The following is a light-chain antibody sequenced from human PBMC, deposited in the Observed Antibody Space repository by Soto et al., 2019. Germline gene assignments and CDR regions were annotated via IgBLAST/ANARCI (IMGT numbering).Light chain of an antibody. Sequence: DLQMTQSPSSLSASVGDRVTITCRASQSISSYLNWYQQKPGKAPKLLIYAASSLQSGVPSRFSGSGSGTDFTLTISSLQPEDFATYYCQQNYSTPRTFGQGTKVEIK. CDR2: AAS. CDR1: QSISSY. CDR3: QQNYSTPRT. V-gene: IGKV1-39*01. J-gene: IGKJ1*01.